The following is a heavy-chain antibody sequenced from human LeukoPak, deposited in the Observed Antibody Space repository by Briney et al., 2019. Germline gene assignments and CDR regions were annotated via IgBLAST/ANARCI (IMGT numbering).Heavy chain of an antibody. J-gene: IGHJ4*02. CDR2: ISGNGIST. V-gene: IGHV3-23*01. D-gene: IGHD2-21*02. CDR3: ANAGGDSRPHDF. CDR1: GLTFSSYA. Sequence: GGSLRLSCAASGLTFSSYAMSWVCQAPGKGPEWVSAISGNGISTSYADAVKGRFTISRDNSKNTLSLQMNSLRAEDTAVYYCANAGGDSRPHDFWGQGTLVTVSS.